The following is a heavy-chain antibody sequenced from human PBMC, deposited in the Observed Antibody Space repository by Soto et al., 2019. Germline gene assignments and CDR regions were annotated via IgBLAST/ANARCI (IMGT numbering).Heavy chain of an antibody. J-gene: IGHJ4*02. D-gene: IGHD3-22*01. V-gene: IGHV1-18*01. CDR1: GYTFSSYG. Sequence: ASVKVSCKASGYTFSSYGISWVRQAPGQGLEWVGWISAYNGNTNYAQKFQGRVTMTTHTSTSTAYMELRSLRSDDTAVYYCARAXTYDSSGYATDYWGQGTLVTVSS. CDR2: ISAYNGNT. CDR3: ARAXTYDSSGYATDY.